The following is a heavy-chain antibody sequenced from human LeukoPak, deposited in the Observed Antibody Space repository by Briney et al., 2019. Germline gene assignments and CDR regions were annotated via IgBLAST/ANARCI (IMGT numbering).Heavy chain of an antibody. CDR1: GFTFSNAW. D-gene: IGHD3-22*01. CDR2: IKSKTDGGTT. CDR3: TTAPYYYDSSGYYGPSFYWYFDL. Sequence: GGSLRLSCAASGFTFSNAWMSWVRQAPGKGLEWVGRIKSKTDGGTTDYAAPVKGRFTISRDDSKNTLYLQMNSLKTEDTAVYYCTTAPYYYDSSGYYGPSFYWYFDLWGRGTLVTVSS. V-gene: IGHV3-15*01. J-gene: IGHJ2*01.